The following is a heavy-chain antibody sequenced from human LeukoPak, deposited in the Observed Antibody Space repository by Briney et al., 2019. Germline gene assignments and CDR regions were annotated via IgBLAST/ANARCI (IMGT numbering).Heavy chain of an antibody. D-gene: IGHD5-12*01. CDR2: IYTSGST. J-gene: IGHJ4*02. CDR1: GGSTSSYY. Sequence: SETLSLTCTVSGGSTSSYYWSWIRQPAGKGLEWIGRIYTSGSTNYNPSLKTRVTILVDTSKNQFSLKLSSVTAADTAVYYCASMGIVATAFDYWGQGTLVTVSS. V-gene: IGHV4-4*07. CDR3: ASMGIVATAFDY.